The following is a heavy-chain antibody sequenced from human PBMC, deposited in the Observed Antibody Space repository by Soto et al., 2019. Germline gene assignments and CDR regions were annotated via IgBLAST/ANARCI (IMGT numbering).Heavy chain of an antibody. CDR3: ARDKLEYGEVRWLQLHY. V-gene: IGHV4-4*02. J-gene: IGHJ4*02. Sequence: SETLSLTCTVSGGSISSSNWWSWVRQPPGKGLEWIGEIYHSGSTNYNPSLKSRVTISVDKSKNQFSLKLSSVTAADTAVYYCARDKLEYGEVRWLQLHYWGQGTLVTVSS. CDR2: IYHSGST. D-gene: IGHD5-12*01. CDR1: GGSISSSNW.